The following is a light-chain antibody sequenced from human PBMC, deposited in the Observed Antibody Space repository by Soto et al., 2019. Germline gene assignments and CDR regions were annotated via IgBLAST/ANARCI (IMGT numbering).Light chain of an antibody. V-gene: IGKV3-11*01. CDR2: DAS. CDR1: QSVSSY. CDR3: QQSYNTPWT. Sequence: EIVLTQSPATLSLSPGERATLSCRASQSVSSYLAWYQQKPGQAPRLLIYDASNRATGIPARFSGSGSGTDFTLTISSLQPEDFATYYCQQSYNTPWTFGQGIKVDIK. J-gene: IGKJ1*01.